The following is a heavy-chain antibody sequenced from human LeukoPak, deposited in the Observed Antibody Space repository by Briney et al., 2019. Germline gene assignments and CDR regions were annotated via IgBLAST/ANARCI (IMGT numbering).Heavy chain of an antibody. V-gene: IGHV1-18*01. J-gene: IGHJ4*02. Sequence: ASVKVSCKASGYTFTSYGISWVRQAPGQGLEWMGWISAYNGNTNYAQKLQGRVTMTTDTSTSTAYMELRSLRSDDTAVYYCARGGGGYCSSTSCYKNFDYWGQGTLVTVSS. CDR1: GYTFTSYG. D-gene: IGHD2-2*02. CDR3: ARGGGGYCSSTSCYKNFDY. CDR2: ISAYNGNT.